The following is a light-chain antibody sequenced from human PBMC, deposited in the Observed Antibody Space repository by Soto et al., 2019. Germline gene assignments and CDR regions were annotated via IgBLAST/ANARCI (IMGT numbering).Light chain of an antibody. CDR3: AAWDDSLNGPV. J-gene: IGLJ3*02. Sequence: QSVLTQPPSASRTPGQGVTISCSGSSSDIGSNTVNWYQQLPGSAPKLLIYFNNQRHSGVPDRYSGSKSGTSASLAISGLQSEDEAKYYCAAWDDSLNGPVFGGGTKLTVL. CDR1: SSDIGSNT. V-gene: IGLV1-44*01. CDR2: FNN.